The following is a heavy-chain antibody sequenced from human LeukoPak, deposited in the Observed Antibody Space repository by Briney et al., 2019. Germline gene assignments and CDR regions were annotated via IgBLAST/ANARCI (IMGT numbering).Heavy chain of an antibody. V-gene: IGHV3-7*01. CDR1: GFTFSSYA. J-gene: IGHJ4*02. D-gene: IGHD3-22*01. Sequence: PGGSLRLSCAASGFTFSSYAMSWVRQAPGKGLEWVANIKQDGSEKYYVDSVKGRFTISRDNAKNSLYLQMNSLRAEDTAVYYCARNAYYDSSGDYWGQGTLVTVSS. CDR3: ARNAYYDSSGDY. CDR2: IKQDGSEK.